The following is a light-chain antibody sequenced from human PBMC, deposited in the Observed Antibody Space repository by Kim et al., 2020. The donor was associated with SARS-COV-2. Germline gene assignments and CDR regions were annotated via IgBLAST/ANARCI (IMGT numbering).Light chain of an antibody. CDR1: QSVSGY. CDR3: QQHSNWPRT. CDR2: DAS. J-gene: IGKJ5*01. V-gene: IGKV3-11*01. Sequence: LSTGERAPPAWGGSQSVSGYLGWYQQNPGQATRLIICDASTRAAGIAGRCSGGGSGKDFTLTISSLEAEDFALYCWQQHSNWPRTFGQGTRLEIK.